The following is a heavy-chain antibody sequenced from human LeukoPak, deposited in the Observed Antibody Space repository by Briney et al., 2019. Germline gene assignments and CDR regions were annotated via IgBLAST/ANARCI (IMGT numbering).Heavy chain of an antibody. CDR1: GGTFSSYA. D-gene: IGHD3-22*01. Sequence: GASVKVSCKASGGTFSSYAISWVRQAPGQGLEWMGGIIPIFGTANYAQKFQGRVTITADESTSTAYMELSSLRSEDTAVYYCARDGGYYYVFRYFDYWGQGTLVTVSS. CDR3: ARDGGYYYVFRYFDY. CDR2: IIPIFGTA. J-gene: IGHJ4*02. V-gene: IGHV1-69*13.